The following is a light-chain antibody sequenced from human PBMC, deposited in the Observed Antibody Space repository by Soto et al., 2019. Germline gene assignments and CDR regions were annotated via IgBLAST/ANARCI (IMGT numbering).Light chain of an antibody. CDR2: DAS. J-gene: IGKJ4*01. CDR3: QQYNSPSLT. CDR1: QSISSG. Sequence: DIQMTQSPSTLSASVGDRVTITCRASQSISSGLAWYQQKPGKAPKLLIYDASSLESGVPSRFSGSGSGTEFTLTISSLQPDDFATYYCQQYNSPSLTFGGGTKVEIK. V-gene: IGKV1-5*01.